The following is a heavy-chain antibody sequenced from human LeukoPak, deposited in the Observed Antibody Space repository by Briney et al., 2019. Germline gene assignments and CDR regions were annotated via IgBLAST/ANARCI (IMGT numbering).Heavy chain of an antibody. V-gene: IGHV1-2*02. CDR2: INPNSGGT. CDR3: ARGITMVRGVKVSRSPPDDY. Sequence: ASVKVSCTASGYTFTDYYMHWVRQAPGQGLEWMGWINPNSGGTNYAQKFQGRVTMTRDTSTSTVYMELSSLRSEDTAVYYCARGITMVRGVKVSRSPPDDYWGQGTLVTVSS. D-gene: IGHD3-10*01. CDR1: GYTFTDYY. J-gene: IGHJ4*02.